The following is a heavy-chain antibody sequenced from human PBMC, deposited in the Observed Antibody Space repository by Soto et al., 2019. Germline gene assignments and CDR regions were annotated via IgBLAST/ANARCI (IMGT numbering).Heavy chain of an antibody. V-gene: IGHV3-23*01. J-gene: IGHJ3*02. Sequence: GGSLRLSCAASGFTFSSYAMSWVRQAPGKGLEWVSAISGSGGSTYYADSVKGRFTISRDNSKNTLYLQMNSLRAEDTAVYYCAKDSARVVVVAATFGSDAFDIWGQGTMVTVSS. CDR2: ISGSGGST. CDR3: AKDSARVVVVAATFGSDAFDI. CDR1: GFTFSSYA. D-gene: IGHD2-15*01.